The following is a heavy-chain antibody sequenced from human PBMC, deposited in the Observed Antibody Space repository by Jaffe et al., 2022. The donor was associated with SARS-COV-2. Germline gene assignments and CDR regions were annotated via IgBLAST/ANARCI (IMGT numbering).Heavy chain of an antibody. D-gene: IGHD2-2*01. Sequence: EVQLVESGGGLVQPGRSLRLSCAASGFTFDDYAMHWVRQAPGKGLEWVSGISWNSGSIGYADSVKGRFTISRDNAKNSLYLQMNSLRAEDTALYYCAKEGSSTNPSAFGAFDIWGQGTMVTVSS. CDR2: ISWNSGSI. J-gene: IGHJ3*02. CDR3: AKEGSSTNPSAFGAFDI. V-gene: IGHV3-9*01. CDR1: GFTFDDYA.